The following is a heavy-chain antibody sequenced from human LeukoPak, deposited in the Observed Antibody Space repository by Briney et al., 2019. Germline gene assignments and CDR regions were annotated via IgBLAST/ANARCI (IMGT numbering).Heavy chain of an antibody. D-gene: IGHD2-15*01. CDR3: ARVGAVVVAAATSFDY. CDR1: GYSISSGYY. Sequence: SETLSLTCTVSGYSISSGYYWGWIGQPPGKGLEWIASIYHSGSTSFYNPSLKSRVTISVDTSKNHFSLKLSSLTAADTAVYYCARVGAVVVAAATSFDYWGQGTLVTVSS. V-gene: IGHV4-38-2*02. J-gene: IGHJ4*02. CDR2: IYHSGSTS.